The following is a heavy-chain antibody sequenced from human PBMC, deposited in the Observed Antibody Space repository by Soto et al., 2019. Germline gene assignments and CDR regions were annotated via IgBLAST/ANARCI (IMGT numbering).Heavy chain of an antibody. D-gene: IGHD5-12*01. CDR1: GDSVSSNSAA. V-gene: IGHV6-1*01. Sequence: SQTLSLTCAISGDSVSSNSAAWNWIRQSPSRGLEWLGRTYYRSKWYNDYAVSLKSRITINPDTSKNQFSLQLNSVTPEDTAVYYCASGRFSGYSNWFDPWGQGTLVTVSS. CDR2: TYYRSKWYN. CDR3: ASGRFSGYSNWFDP. J-gene: IGHJ5*02.